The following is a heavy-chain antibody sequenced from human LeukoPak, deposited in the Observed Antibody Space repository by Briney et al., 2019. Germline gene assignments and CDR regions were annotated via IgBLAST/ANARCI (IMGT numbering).Heavy chain of an antibody. CDR2: IKTDGSEK. D-gene: IGHD3-10*01. CDR1: GFTFSNYW. J-gene: IGHJ4*02. CDR3: ARVIYDYFSGSDYNPGAVVDS. V-gene: IGHV3-7*01. Sequence: GGSLRLSCEGSGFTFSNYWMGWVRQAPGKGLQWVANIKTDGSEKYYVDSVKGRFTISRDNAENSLYLQMSSLRAEDTAFYYCARVIYDYFSGSDYNPGAVVDSWGQGTLVTVSS.